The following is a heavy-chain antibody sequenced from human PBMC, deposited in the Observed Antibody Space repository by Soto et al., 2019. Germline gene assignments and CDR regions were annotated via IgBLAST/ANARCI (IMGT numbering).Heavy chain of an antibody. CDR1: GFTFSGHG. Sequence: GGSLRLSCAASGFTFSGHGMHWVRQAPGKGLEWVAVISFDGSNKYYADSVKGRFTISRDNSKNTLYLQMHSLRAEDTAVYYCAKETYYYDSSSYSWPRDFDYWGQGTLVTVSS. CDR3: AKETYYYDSSSYSWPRDFDY. J-gene: IGHJ4*02. D-gene: IGHD3-22*01. CDR2: ISFDGSNK. V-gene: IGHV3-30*18.